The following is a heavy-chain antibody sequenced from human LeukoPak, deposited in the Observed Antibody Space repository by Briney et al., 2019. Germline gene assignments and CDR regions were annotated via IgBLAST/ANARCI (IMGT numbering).Heavy chain of an antibody. CDR1: GFTFTSSA. J-gene: IGHJ3*02. V-gene: IGHV1-58*01. CDR2: IVFGSGNT. Sequence: SVKVSCKASGFTFTSSAVQWVRQARGQRLEWIGWIVFGSGNTNYARKFQERVTITRDMSTSTAYMALSSLRSEDTAVYYCAALWFGGNAFDIWGQGTMVTVSS. CDR3: AALWFGGNAFDI. D-gene: IGHD3-10*01.